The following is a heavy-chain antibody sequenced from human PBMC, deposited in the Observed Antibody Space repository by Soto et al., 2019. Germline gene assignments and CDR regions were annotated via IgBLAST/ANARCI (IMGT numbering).Heavy chain of an antibody. D-gene: IGHD6-13*01. Sequence: QVQLVQSGAEVKKPGASVRVSCKASGYIFTDYYIHWVRQAPGQGLEWMGWINPNNDDTRYAQKFRGRVTVTMDTSISTAYMDLNRLTSDDTAVYYCARDSAAGAGIGWDYWGQGTLVTVSS. J-gene: IGHJ4*01. V-gene: IGHV1-2*02. CDR3: ARDSAAGAGIGWDY. CDR2: INPNNDDT. CDR1: GYIFTDYY.